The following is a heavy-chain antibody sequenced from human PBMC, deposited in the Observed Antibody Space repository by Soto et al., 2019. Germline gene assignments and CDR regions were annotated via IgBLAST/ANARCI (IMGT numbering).Heavy chain of an antibody. V-gene: IGHV1-69*01. CDR3: ARGPPHYYDSSGYYYGSAFDI. J-gene: IGHJ3*02. CDR1: GGTFSSYA. D-gene: IGHD3-22*01. Sequence: AAVQVCCKGSGGTFSSYAISWVRQAPGQGLEGMGGIIPIFGTANYAQKFQGRVTITADESTSTAYMELSSLRSEDTAVYYCARGPPHYYDSSGYYYGSAFDIWAQGTMVTVSS. CDR2: IIPIFGTA.